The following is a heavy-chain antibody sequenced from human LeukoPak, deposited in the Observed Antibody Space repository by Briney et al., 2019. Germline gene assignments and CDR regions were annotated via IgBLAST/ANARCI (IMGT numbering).Heavy chain of an antibody. Sequence: ASVKVSCKASGYTFTSYYMHWVRQVPGQGLEWMGIINPSGGSTSYAQKFQGRVTMTRDTSTSTVYMELSSLRSEDTAVYYCARDDISDSSGYYLLLDYWGQGTLVTVSS. J-gene: IGHJ4*02. D-gene: IGHD3-22*01. CDR3: ARDDISDSSGYYLLLDY. CDR1: GYTFTSYY. CDR2: INPSGGST. V-gene: IGHV1-46*01.